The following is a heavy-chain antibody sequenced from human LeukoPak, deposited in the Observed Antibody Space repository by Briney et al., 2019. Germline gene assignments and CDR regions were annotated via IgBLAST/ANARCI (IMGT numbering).Heavy chain of an antibody. CDR1: GGTFSDYA. V-gene: IGHV1-69*10. CDR2: FIPILGTA. Sequence: ASVKVSCKASGGTFSDYALNWVRQAPGQGLEWMGVFIPILGTANSTQKFQGRVTITADISTNTVYMELSSLRSEDTAVYFCARDSGITMIVAKDAFDIWGQGTMVTVSS. J-gene: IGHJ3*02. D-gene: IGHD3-22*01. CDR3: ARDSGITMIVAKDAFDI.